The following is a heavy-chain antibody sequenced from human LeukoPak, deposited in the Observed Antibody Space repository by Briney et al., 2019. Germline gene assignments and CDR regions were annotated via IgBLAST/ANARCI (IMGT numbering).Heavy chain of an antibody. Sequence: GGSLRLSCAASGFTFSSYSMNWVRQAPGKGLEWVSYISSSSSTIYYADSVKGRFTISRDNAKNSLYLQMNSLRAEDTAVYYCARGGPYYYDSSGYYPVLGGLDYWGQGTLVTVSS. V-gene: IGHV3-48*01. CDR1: GFTFSSYS. D-gene: IGHD3-22*01. CDR3: ARGGPYYYDSSGYYPVLGGLDY. J-gene: IGHJ4*02. CDR2: ISSSSSTI.